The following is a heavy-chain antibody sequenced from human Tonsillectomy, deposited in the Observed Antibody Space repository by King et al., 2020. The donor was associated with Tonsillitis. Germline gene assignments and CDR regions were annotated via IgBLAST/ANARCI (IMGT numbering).Heavy chain of an antibody. CDR1: GFTLSDHY. V-gene: IGHV3-11*01. CDR2: ISISGSTI. D-gene: IGHD3-3*01. J-gene: IGHJ3*02. CDR3: ATPMTVFGVVIASSDDAFDI. Sequence: VELVESGGGLVKPGGSLRLSCAASGFTLSDHYMSWIRQAPGKGLEWVSYISISGSTIYYTDSVKGRFTISRDNAKNSLYLQMNSLRAEDTAVYYCATPMTVFGVVIASSDDAFDIWGQGTLVTVSS.